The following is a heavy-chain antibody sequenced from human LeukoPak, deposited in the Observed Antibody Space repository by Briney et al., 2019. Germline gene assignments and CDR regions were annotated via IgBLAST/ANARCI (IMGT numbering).Heavy chain of an antibody. J-gene: IGHJ3*02. V-gene: IGHV3-66*02. D-gene: IGHD6-13*01. CDR2: IDGGGNA. CDR1: GFTVSSNH. Sequence: GGSLRLSCAASGFTVSSNHVTWVRQAPGKGLECVSVIDGGGNAHYADSVKGRFTISRDNSKNTLYLQMNSLRAEDTAVYYCAKDRGSSSWYPDAFDIWGQGTMVTVSS. CDR3: AKDRGSSSWYPDAFDI.